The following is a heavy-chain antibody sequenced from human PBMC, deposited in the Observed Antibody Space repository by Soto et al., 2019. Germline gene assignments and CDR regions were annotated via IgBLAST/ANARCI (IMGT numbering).Heavy chain of an antibody. V-gene: IGHV3-23*01. J-gene: IGHJ4*02. CDR3: AKDINGGYCSGGSCYFDY. CDR1: GFTFSSYA. Sequence: GGSLRLSCAASGFTFSSYAMSWVRQAPGKGLEWVSAICGSGGSTYYADSVKGRFTISRDNSKNTLYLQMNSLRAEDTAVYYCAKDINGGYCSGGSCYFDYWGQGTLVTVSS. D-gene: IGHD2-15*01. CDR2: ICGSGGST.